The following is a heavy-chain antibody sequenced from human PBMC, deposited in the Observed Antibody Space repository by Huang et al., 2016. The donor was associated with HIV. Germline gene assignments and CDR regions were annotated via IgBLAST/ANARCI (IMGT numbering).Heavy chain of an antibody. Sequence: QVQLVESGGGVVQPGGSLRLSCAASGVTFISYGLHWVRLAPGKGLEWVAVMRYDGKNKFYGDSVKGRFTISRDDSSNTVFLQMNNLRTDDTAVYFCAKDRDVDGGLYRGFFDYWGQGTLVTVSS. CDR2: MRYDGKNK. D-gene: IGHD3-10*01. V-gene: IGHV3-30*02. J-gene: IGHJ4*02. CDR3: AKDRDVDGGLYRGFFDY. CDR1: GVTFISYG.